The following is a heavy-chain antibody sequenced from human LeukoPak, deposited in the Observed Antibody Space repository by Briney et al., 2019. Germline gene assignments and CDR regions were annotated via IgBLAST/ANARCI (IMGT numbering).Heavy chain of an antibody. V-gene: IGHV3-7*01. Sequence: RGGSLRLFCAASGFTFSTYWMGWARQGPGKGLELGHNIKHAGSEKYCVDSVKGRFAISIDNANSSLFLQMNSLRGDDTAVYYCARGGAPRSCSNGVCYSSFFDSWGQGTLVTVSS. CDR3: ARGGAPRSCSNGVCYSSFFDS. CDR2: IKHAGSEK. J-gene: IGHJ4*02. D-gene: IGHD2-8*01. CDR1: GFTFSTYW.